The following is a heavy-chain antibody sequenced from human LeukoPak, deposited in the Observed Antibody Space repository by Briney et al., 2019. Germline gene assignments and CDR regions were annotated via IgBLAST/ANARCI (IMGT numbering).Heavy chain of an antibody. CDR2: IIPIFGTA. Sequence: ASVKVSCKASGGTFSSYAISWVRQAPGQGLEWMGGIIPIFGTANYAQKFQGRVTITADESTSTAYMELSSLRSEDTAVYYCARDNSGSSWTSYYYYGMDVWGQGTTVTVSS. D-gene: IGHD6-13*01. V-gene: IGHV1-69*13. CDR1: GGTFSSYA. J-gene: IGHJ6*02. CDR3: ARDNSGSSWTSYYYYGMDV.